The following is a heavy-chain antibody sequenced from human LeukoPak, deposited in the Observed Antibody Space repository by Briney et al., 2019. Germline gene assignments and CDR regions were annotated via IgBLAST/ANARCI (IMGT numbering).Heavy chain of an antibody. CDR2: IRSKAYGGTT. CDR1: GFTFGDYA. J-gene: IGHJ4*02. Sequence: PGGSLRLSCTASGFTFGDYAMSWVRQAPGKGLEWVGFIRSKAYGGTTEYAASAKGRFTISRDDSKSIAYLQMNSLKTEDTAVYYCTRDSGSYYSSLDYWGQGTLVTVSS. V-gene: IGHV3-49*04. D-gene: IGHD1-26*01. CDR3: TRDSGSYYSSLDY.